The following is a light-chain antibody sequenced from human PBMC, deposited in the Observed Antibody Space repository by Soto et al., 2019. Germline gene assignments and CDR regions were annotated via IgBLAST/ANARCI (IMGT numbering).Light chain of an antibody. Sequence: DIHGTQSACTRSGSVGDLVTITCRASQSISSWLASYQQKPGKAPKLLIYNASSLESGVPSRFSGSGSGTAFTLPISSMQPDDFATYYCQQYNSYPPCKFGQGTKVDIK. CDR3: QQYNSYPPCK. CDR2: NAS. J-gene: IGKJ1*01. V-gene: IGKV1-5*03. CDR1: QSISSW.